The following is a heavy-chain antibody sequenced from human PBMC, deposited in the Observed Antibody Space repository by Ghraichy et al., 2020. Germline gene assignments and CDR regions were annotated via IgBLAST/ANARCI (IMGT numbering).Heavy chain of an antibody. CDR1: GASVSSGRYY. V-gene: IGHV4-61*01. CDR3: ATGYYGSGSYLGQ. J-gene: IGHJ4*02. CDR2: IYYSGIT. D-gene: IGHD3-10*01. Sequence: SETLSLTCTVSGASVSSGRYYWNWIRQPPGKGLECLGYIYYSGITNYNPSLKSRVTISIDTSMNQFSLKLTSVTAADTAVYYCATGYYGSGSYLGQWAQGTPVTVSA.